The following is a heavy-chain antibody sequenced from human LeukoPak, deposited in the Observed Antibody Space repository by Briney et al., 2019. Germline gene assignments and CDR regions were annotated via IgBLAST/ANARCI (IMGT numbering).Heavy chain of an antibody. D-gene: IGHD3-3*01. V-gene: IGHV3-30*18. CDR3: AKIIGITIFGGVDY. CDR2: ISYDGSNK. J-gene: IGHJ4*02. CDR1: GFTFSSYG. Sequence: GGSLRLSCAASGFTFSSYGMHWVRQAPGKGLEWVAVISYDGSNKYYADSVKGRFTISRDNSKNTLYLQMNSLRAEDTAVYYCAKIIGITIFGGVDYWGQGTLVTVSS.